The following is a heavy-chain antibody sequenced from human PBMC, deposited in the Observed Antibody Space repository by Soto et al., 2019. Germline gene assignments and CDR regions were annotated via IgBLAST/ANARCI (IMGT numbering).Heavy chain of an antibody. J-gene: IGHJ3*01. CDR2: IYYSGRT. Sequence: QLQLQESGPGLVKPSETLSLTCTVSGGSISSSTYYWGWIRQPPGKGLEWIASIYYSGRTHYNPSLERRVTISVDTSKNQFSLRPSSVTAADTAVYYCARHSCGSSSSLSPVWGQGTMVSVSS. CDR1: GGSISSSTYY. CDR3: ARHSCGSSSSLSPV. V-gene: IGHV4-39*01. D-gene: IGHD6-13*01.